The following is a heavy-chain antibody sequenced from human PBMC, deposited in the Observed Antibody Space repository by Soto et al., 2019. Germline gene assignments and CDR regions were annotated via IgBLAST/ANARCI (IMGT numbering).Heavy chain of an antibody. CDR1: GGTFRTYT. Sequence: GASVKVSCKTSGGTFRTYTINWVRQAPGQGLEWMGRIIPILDVANYAQKFQGRVTITADKSTSTAHMELRSLRSEDTAVYYCARAHYDILTGYSLNWFDPWGQGTLVTVS. CDR2: IIPILDVA. J-gene: IGHJ5*02. D-gene: IGHD3-9*01. CDR3: ARAHYDILTGYSLNWFDP. V-gene: IGHV1-69*02.